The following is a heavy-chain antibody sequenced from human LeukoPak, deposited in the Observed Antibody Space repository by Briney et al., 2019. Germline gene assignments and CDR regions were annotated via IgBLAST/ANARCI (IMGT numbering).Heavy chain of an antibody. CDR2: IWYDGSNK. Sequence: GGSLRLSCAASGFTFSNYGMHWVRQAPGKGLEWVAVIWYDGSNKYSADSVKGRFTISRDNSKNTLYLQMNSLRAEDTAVYYCARGEHHYDSSAYYYFDYWGQGTLVTVPS. CDR1: GFTFSNYG. CDR3: ARGEHHYDSSAYYYFDY. D-gene: IGHD3-22*01. J-gene: IGHJ4*02. V-gene: IGHV3-33*01.